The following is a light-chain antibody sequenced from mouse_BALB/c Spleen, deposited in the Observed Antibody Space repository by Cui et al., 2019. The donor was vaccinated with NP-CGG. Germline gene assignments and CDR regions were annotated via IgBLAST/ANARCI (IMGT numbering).Light chain of an antibody. Sequence: QAVVTQESALPTSPGETVTLTRRSSTGAVTTNNYANWVQEKPDHLFTGLIGGTNNRAPGVPARFSGSLIGDKAALTITGAQTEDEAIYFCALWYSNHWVFGGGTKLTVL. CDR3: ALWYSNHWV. V-gene: IGLV1*01. J-gene: IGLJ1*01. CDR1: TGAVTTNNY. CDR2: GTN.